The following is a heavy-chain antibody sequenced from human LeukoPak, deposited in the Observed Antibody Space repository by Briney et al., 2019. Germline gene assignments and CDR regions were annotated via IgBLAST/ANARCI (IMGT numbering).Heavy chain of an antibody. D-gene: IGHD5-18*01. J-gene: IGHJ4*02. CDR1: GFTFSDSS. Sequence: GGSLRLSCTASGFTFSDSSMNWVRQAPGKGLEWLSYISSSSNTIYYADSVKGRFTISRDDAKNSLYPQMNSLRAEDTAVYYCARNLNTADDYWGQGILVTVSS. CDR3: ARNLNTADDY. V-gene: IGHV3-48*01. CDR2: ISSSSNTI.